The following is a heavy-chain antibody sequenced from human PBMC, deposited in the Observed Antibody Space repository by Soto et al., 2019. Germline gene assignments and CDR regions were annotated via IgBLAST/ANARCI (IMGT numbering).Heavy chain of an antibody. V-gene: IGHV4-59*01. J-gene: IGHJ3*02. D-gene: IGHD2-2*01. CDR2: IYYSGST. CDR1: GGSISSYY. CDR3: ARAGCSSTSCYAFDI. Sequence: SETLSLTCTVSGGSISSYYWSWIRQPPGKGLEWIGYIYYSGSTNYNPSLKSRVTISVDTSKNQFSLKLSYVTAADAAVYYCARAGCSSTSCYAFDIWGQGTTVTVSS.